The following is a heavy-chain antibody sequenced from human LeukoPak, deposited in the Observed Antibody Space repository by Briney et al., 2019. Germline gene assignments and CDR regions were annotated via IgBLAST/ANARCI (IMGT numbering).Heavy chain of an antibody. V-gene: IGHV3-21*01. CDR1: GFTFSSYS. Sequence: KPGGSLRLSCAASGFTFSSYSMNWVRQAPGKGLEWVSSISSSSSYIYYADSVKGRFTISRDNAKNSLYLQMNRLRAEDTAVYYCARVLLADGYKEMATVGYFDYWGQGTLVTVSS. J-gene: IGHJ4*02. D-gene: IGHD5-24*01. CDR3: ARVLLADGYKEMATVGYFDY. CDR2: ISSSSSYI.